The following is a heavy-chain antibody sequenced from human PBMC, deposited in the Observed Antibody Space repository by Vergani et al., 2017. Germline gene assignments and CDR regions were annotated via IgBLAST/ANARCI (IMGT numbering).Heavy chain of an antibody. CDR1: GGSISSGGYY. D-gene: IGHD4-17*01. Sequence: QVQLQESGPGLVKPSQTLSLTCTVSGGSISSGGYYWSWIRQHPGKGLEWIGYIYYSGSTYYNPSLKSRVTISVDTSKNQFSLKLSSVTAADTAVYYCAREARLGYGVDKSIDYWGQGTLVTVSS. J-gene: IGHJ4*02. V-gene: IGHV4-31*03. CDR3: AREARLGYGVDKSIDY. CDR2: IYYSGST.